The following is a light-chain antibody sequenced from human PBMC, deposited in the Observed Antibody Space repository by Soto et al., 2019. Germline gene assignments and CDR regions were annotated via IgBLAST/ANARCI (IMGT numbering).Light chain of an antibody. CDR1: SSDVGAYKN. CDR2: EVI. CDR3: TSYVGSDIWV. Sequence: QSALTQPPSASGSPGQSVTIPCTGTSSDVGAYKNVSWYQQYPGKAPKLMIYEVIKRPSGVPDRFSGSKSGNTASLTVSGLQAEDEADYYCTSYVGSDIWVFGGGTKLTVL. J-gene: IGLJ3*02. V-gene: IGLV2-8*01.